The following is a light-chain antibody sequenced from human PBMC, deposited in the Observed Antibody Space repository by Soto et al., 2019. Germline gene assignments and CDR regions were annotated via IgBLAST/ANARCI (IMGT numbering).Light chain of an antibody. CDR3: QRYNNWPPWT. CDR2: GAS. V-gene: IGKV3-20*01. J-gene: IGKJ1*01. CDR1: QSIFSSY. Sequence: EIVLTQSPGTLSLSPGESATLSCRASQSIFSSYLAWYQQKPGQAPRLLIYGASSRATGIPDRFSGSGSGTFFTLTIISLQSEDFAVYYCQRYNNWPPWTFGQGTKVDIK.